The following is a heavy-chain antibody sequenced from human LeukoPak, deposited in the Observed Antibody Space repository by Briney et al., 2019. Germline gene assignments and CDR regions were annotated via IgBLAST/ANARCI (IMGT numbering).Heavy chain of an antibody. CDR1: GFTFSSYS. V-gene: IGHV3-21*01. CDR2: ISSSSSYI. CDR3: ARAKSAGGNRYYFDY. Sequence: PGGSLRLSCAASGFTFSSYSMNWVRQAPGKGLEWVSSISSSSSYIYYADSVKGRFTISRDNAKNSLYLQMNSLRAEDTAVYYCARAKSAGGNRYYFDYWGQGTLVTVS. D-gene: IGHD2-8*02. J-gene: IGHJ4*02.